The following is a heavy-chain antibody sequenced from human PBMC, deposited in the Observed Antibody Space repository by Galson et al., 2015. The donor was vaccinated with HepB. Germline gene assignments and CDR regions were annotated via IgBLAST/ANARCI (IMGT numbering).Heavy chain of an antibody. CDR2: ISSSSSYI. V-gene: IGHV3-21*01. CDR1: GFTFSSYS. Sequence: SLRLSCAASGFTFSSYSMNWVRQAPGKGLEWVSSISSSSSYIYYADSVKGRFTISRDNAKNSLYLQMNSLRAEDTAVYYCARELLSEYYYDSLGAFDIWGQGTMVTVSS. CDR3: ARELLSEYYYDSLGAFDI. D-gene: IGHD3-22*01. J-gene: IGHJ3*02.